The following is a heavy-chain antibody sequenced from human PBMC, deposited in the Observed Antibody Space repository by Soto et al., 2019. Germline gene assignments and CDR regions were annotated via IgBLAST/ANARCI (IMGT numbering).Heavy chain of an antibody. V-gene: IGHV4-39*07. Sequence: SETLSLTCTVSGGSISSSSYYWGWIRQPPGKGLEWIGSIYYSGNTYYNPSLKSRVTISVDRSKNQFSLKLSSVTAADTAVYYCARGGLLPDYWGQGTLVTVSS. D-gene: IGHD6-19*01. CDR1: GGSISSSSYY. CDR2: IYYSGNT. CDR3: ARGGLLPDY. J-gene: IGHJ4*02.